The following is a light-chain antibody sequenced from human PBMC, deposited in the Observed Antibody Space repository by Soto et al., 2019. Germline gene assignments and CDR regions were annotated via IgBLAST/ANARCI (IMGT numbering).Light chain of an antibody. V-gene: IGLV1-44*01. CDR2: TNN. CDR3: AAWDDSLNGYV. Sequence: QSVLTQPPSASGTPGQGVTISCSGSSSNIESNTVNWYQQLPGAAPKLLIYTNNQRPSGVPDRFSGSKSGTSASLAISGLQSEDEADYYCAAWDDSLNGYVFGTGTKLTVL. CDR1: SSNIESNT. J-gene: IGLJ1*01.